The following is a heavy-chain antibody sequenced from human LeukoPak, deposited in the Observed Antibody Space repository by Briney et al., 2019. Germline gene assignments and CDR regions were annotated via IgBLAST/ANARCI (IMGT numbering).Heavy chain of an antibody. CDR3: ARGPYYYDSSGYYYSLYYYYYYMDV. J-gene: IGHJ6*03. CDR1: GYTFTGYY. CDR2: INPNSGGT. Sequence: GASVKVSCKASGYTFTGYYMHWVRQAPGQGLEWMGWINPNSGGTNYAQKLQGRVTMTTDTSTGTAYMELRSLRSDDTAVYYCARGPYYYDSSGYYYSLYYYYYYMDVWGKGTTVTISS. V-gene: IGHV1-2*02. D-gene: IGHD3-22*01.